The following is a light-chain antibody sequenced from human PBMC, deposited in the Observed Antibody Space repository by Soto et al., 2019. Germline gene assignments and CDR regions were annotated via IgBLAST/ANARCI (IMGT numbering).Light chain of an antibody. CDR2: GAS. J-gene: IGKJ1*01. CDR3: QQYNIWPQP. V-gene: IGKV3-15*01. CDR1: QTINNN. Sequence: VMTQAPATLSVSPGERVTLSCRASQTINNNVAWYQLKDGQVPRLLIYGASTRATDIPARFSGSGSGTEFTLTISSLQSEDFVEYHCQQYNIWPQPFGQATNVDIK.